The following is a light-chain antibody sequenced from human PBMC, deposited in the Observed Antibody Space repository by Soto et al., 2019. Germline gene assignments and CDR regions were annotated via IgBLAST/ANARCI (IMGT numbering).Light chain of an antibody. CDR2: EAS. CDR3: QQYHSYPYT. V-gene: IGKV1-5*03. CDR1: QRISRW. Sequence: DIQMTQSPSTLSASVGDRVTITCRASQRISRWLAWYQQKPGKAPKVQIYEASTLESGVPSRFSGSGSGTEFTLTSTSRQSDEFATYYCQQYHSYPYTFGQGTNMEI. J-gene: IGKJ2*01.